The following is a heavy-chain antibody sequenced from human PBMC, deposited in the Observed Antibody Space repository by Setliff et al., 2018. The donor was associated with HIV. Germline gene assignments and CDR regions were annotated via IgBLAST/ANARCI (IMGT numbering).Heavy chain of an antibody. CDR1: GYSFTSYW. J-gene: IGHJ6*03. V-gene: IGHV5-51*01. CDR3: SRASDPSHRMPPTNYYYYMDV. Sequence: GESLKISCKGSGYSFTSYWIAWLRQMPGKGLECMGIIYPGDSDTRYSPSFQGQVTISADKSISTAYLHWSSLKASDTAVYYCSRASDPSHRMPPTNYYYYMDVWGKGTKVTVSS. D-gene: IGHD2-2*01. CDR2: IYPGDSDT.